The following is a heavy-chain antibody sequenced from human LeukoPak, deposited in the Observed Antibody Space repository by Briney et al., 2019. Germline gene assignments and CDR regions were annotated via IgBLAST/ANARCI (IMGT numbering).Heavy chain of an antibody. V-gene: IGHV3-23*01. Sequence: SGGSLRLSCAASGFTFNNYAMNWVRQAPGKGLEWVSAVSGSGGSTYYADSVKGRFTISRDNSKNTLYLQMNSLRAEDTAVYYCAKSPRGGNTDTKDYWGQGTLVTVSS. J-gene: IGHJ4*02. CDR1: GFTFNNYA. CDR3: AKSPRGGNTDTKDY. CDR2: VSGSGGST. D-gene: IGHD4-23*01.